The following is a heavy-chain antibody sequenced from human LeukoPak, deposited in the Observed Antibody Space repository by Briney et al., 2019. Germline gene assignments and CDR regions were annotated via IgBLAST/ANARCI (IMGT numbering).Heavy chain of an antibody. CDR2: MNPNSGNI. CDR3: ARGLHDYGDYAYYFDY. V-gene: IGHV1-8*01. J-gene: IGHJ4*02. D-gene: IGHD4-17*01. CDR1: GYTFTSYD. Sequence: ASVKVSCKASGYTFTSYDINWVRQATGQGLEWMGWMNPNSGNIGYAQKFQGRVTMTRNTSISTAYMELSSLRSEDTVVYYCARGLHDYGDYAYYFDYWGQGTLVTVSS.